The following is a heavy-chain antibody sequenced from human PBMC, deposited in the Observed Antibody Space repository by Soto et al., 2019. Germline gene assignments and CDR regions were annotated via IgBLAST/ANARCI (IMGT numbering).Heavy chain of an antibody. CDR2: IYPGDSDT. D-gene: IGHD1-26*01. J-gene: IGHJ4*02. CDR3: ARRGGFVGATTIDY. Sequence: RWESLKISCKGSGYSFTSCWIGWVRQMPGKGLEWMGIIYPGDSDTRYSPSFQGQVTISADKSISTAYLQWSSLKASDTAMYYCARRGGFVGATTIDYWGQGTLVPVSS. CDR1: GYSFTSCW. V-gene: IGHV5-51*01.